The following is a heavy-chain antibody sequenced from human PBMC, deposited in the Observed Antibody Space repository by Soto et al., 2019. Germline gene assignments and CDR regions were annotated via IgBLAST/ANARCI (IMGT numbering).Heavy chain of an antibody. V-gene: IGHV1-18*01. D-gene: IGHD6-13*01. Sequence: ASVKVSCKASGYTFTSYGISWVRQAPGQGLEWMGWISAYNGNTNYAQKLQGRVTMTTDTSTSTAYMELRSLRSDDTAVYYCARDESPAVFDGFEIWGQGTMVTVSS. CDR3: ARDESPAVFDGFEI. J-gene: IGHJ3*02. CDR1: GYTFTSYG. CDR2: ISAYNGNT.